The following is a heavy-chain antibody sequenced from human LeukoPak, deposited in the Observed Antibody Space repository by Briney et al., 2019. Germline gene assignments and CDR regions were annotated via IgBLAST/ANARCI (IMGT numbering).Heavy chain of an antibody. D-gene: IGHD2-15*01. CDR2: XNHXGST. CDR3: ARGSPSRYCSGGSCYSYAFDI. J-gene: IGHJ3*02. V-gene: IGHV4-34*01. Sequence: EXNHXGSTNYNPYLKSRVTISVDTSKHQFSLKLSSVTAADTAVYYCARGSPSRYCSGGSCYSYAFDIWGQGTMVTVSS.